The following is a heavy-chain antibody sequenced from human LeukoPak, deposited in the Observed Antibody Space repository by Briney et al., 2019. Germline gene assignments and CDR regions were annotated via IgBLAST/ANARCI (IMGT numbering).Heavy chain of an antibody. D-gene: IGHD3-16*02. CDR2: INHSGGT. CDR3: ARVSEIMISFGGVISHFDN. CDR1: GSSFNDYY. V-gene: IGHV4-34*01. Sequence: SETLSLTCSHYGSSFNDYYWSWIRQPPGKGLEWIGEINHSGGTNYNPSLWSRLTISIDTSKHQFSLQVTSVTAADTGVYFCARVSEIMISFGGVISHFDNWGQGALVTVSS. J-gene: IGHJ4*02.